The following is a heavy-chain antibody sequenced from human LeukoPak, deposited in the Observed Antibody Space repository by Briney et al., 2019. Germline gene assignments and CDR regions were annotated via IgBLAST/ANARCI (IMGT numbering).Heavy chain of an antibody. Sequence: GGSLRLSCAASGFTFRNYGMHWVPQAPGKGLEWVAVISFDAGTKHYADSVKGRFTLSRDNSENTLYLQMDSLRAEDTAVYYCAEDPGFTYGSGGLDIWGLGTLVTVSS. CDR2: ISFDAGTK. J-gene: IGHJ3*02. CDR1: GFTFRNYG. V-gene: IGHV3-30*18. CDR3: AEDPGFTYGSGGLDI. D-gene: IGHD5-18*01.